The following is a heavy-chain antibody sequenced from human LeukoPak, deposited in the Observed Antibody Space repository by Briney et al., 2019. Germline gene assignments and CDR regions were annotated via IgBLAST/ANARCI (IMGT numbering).Heavy chain of an antibody. V-gene: IGHV3-30*18. CDR1: GFTFSSYG. CDR3: AKGLGGAFLAGGWNYDN. CDR2: ISYDGSNK. D-gene: IGHD1-7*01. J-gene: IGHJ4*02. Sequence: PGGSLRLSCAASGFTFSSYGMHWVRQAPGKGLEWVAVISYDGSNKYYADSVKGRFTISRDNSKNTLYLQMNSLRAEDTAVYYCAKGLGGAFLAGGWNYDNWGQGTLVTVSS.